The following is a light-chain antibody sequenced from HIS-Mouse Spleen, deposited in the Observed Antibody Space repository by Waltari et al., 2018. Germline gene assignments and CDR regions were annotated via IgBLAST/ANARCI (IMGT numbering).Light chain of an antibody. CDR1: QSVLYSSNNKNY. J-gene: IGKJ1*01. V-gene: IGKV4-1*01. CDR2: WAS. CDR3: QQYYSTPPT. Sequence: DIVMTQSPDSLAVSLGERATINYKSSQSVLYSSNNKNYLAWYQQKPGQPPKLLIYWASTRASGVPDRFSGSGSGTDFTLTISSLQAEDVAVYYCQQYYSTPPTFGQGTKVEIK.